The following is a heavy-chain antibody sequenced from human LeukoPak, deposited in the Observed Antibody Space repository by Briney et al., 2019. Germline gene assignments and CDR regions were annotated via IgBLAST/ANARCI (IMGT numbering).Heavy chain of an antibody. V-gene: IGHV1-69*05. J-gene: IGHJ5*02. D-gene: IGHD1-26*01. Sequence: GASVKVSCKASGGTFSSYAISWVRRAPGQGLEWMGGIIPIFGTANYAQKFQGRVTITTDESTSTAYMELSSLRSEDTAVYYCARESSSGYNWFDPWGQGTLVTVSS. CDR1: GGTFSSYA. CDR2: IIPIFGTA. CDR3: ARESSSGYNWFDP.